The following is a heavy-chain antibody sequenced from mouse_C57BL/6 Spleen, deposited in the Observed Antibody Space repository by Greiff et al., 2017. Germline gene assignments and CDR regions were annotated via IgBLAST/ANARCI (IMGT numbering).Heavy chain of an antibody. J-gene: IGHJ4*01. Sequence: VKLQQSGAELARPGASVKLSCKASGYTFTSYGISWVKQSTGQGLEWIGEIYPRSGNTYYNEKFKGKATLTVDKSSSTAYMRLRSLTSEDSAVYICANIDYDGYAMDYWGKGTSGTVST. V-gene: IGHV1-81*01. CDR3: ANIDYDGYAMDY. CDR2: IYPRSGNT. CDR1: GYTFTSYG. D-gene: IGHD2-4*01.